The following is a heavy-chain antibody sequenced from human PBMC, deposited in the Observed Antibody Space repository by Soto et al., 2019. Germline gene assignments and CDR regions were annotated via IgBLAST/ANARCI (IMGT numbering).Heavy chain of an antibody. CDR1: GGSVSSNSYY. V-gene: IGHV4-39*01. J-gene: IGHJ3*02. Sequence: PSETLSLTCTVSGGSVSSNSYYWGWVRQSPGKGLEWIGTIYYNDNTHYNPSLLSRVTISVDTSKNQFSLKLSSVTAADTAVYYCAIGGFDAFDIWGQGTMVTVSS. CDR2: IYYNDNT. CDR3: AIGGFDAFDI.